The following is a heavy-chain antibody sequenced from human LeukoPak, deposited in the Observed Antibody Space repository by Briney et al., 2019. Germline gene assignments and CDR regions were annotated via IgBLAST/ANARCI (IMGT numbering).Heavy chain of an antibody. J-gene: IGHJ5*02. CDR1: GGSFSGYY. Sequence: SETQSLTCAVYGGSFSGYYWSWIRQPPGKGLEWIGSIYDSGSTYYNPSLKSRVTISVDTSKNQFSLKLNSVTAADTAVYYCARHYGPWGQGTLVTVSS. CDR3: ARHYGP. CDR2: IYDSGST. D-gene: IGHD3-16*01. V-gene: IGHV4-34*01.